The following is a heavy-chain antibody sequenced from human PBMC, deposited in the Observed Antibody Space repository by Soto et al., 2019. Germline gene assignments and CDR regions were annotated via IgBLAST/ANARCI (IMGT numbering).Heavy chain of an antibody. CDR2: IIPILGIA. Sequence: QVQLVQSGAEVKKPGSSVKVSCKASGGTFSSYTISWVRQAPGQGLEWMGRIIPILGIANYAQKFQGRVTITADKSTSTAYMELSSLRSEDTAVYYCARRGDCSSTSCDDYWGQGTLVTVSS. D-gene: IGHD2-2*01. CDR3: ARRGDCSSTSCDDY. V-gene: IGHV1-69*02. J-gene: IGHJ4*02. CDR1: GGTFSSYT.